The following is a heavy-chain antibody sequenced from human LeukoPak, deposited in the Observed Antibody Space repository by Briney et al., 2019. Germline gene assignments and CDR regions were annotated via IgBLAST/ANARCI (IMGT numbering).Heavy chain of an antibody. CDR2: VYYSGST. D-gene: IGHD3-10*01. J-gene: IGHJ4*02. CDR1: GDSINSHTYY. V-gene: IGHV4-39*07. Sequence: SETLSLTCTVSGDSINSHTYYWAWIRQPPGKGLEWIGSVYYSGSTDYNPSLLSRVTISIDTSMSQFSLKLTSVTAADTAVYYCARDLQWFGDVYYFDHWGQGSQVTVSS. CDR3: ARDLQWFGDVYYFDH.